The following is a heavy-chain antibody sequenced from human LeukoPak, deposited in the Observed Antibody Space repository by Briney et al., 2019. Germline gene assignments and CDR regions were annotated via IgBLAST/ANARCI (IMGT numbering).Heavy chain of an antibody. V-gene: IGHV1-69*05. CDR1: GGTLSSHG. CDR3: ARAKTYYYDSSGLLPDY. CDR2: IIPIFHTT. J-gene: IGHJ4*02. D-gene: IGHD3-22*01. Sequence: SVKVSCKASGGTLSSHGISWVRQAPGQGREWMGGIIPIFHTTNYAQNFEDRLTITTDESTSTAYMELSSLRSEDTAVYYCARAKTYYYDSSGLLPDYWGQGTLVTVSS.